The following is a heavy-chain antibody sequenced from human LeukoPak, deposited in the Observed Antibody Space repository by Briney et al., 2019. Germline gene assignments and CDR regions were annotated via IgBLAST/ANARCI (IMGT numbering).Heavy chain of an antibody. D-gene: IGHD3-9*01. CDR2: INRDGSEK. CDR3: AGGTGFIIKD. V-gene: IGHV3-7*03. J-gene: IGHJ4*02. Sequence: GGSLRLSCVVSGFTLSSRWMMWVRQAPGEGLEWMTNINRDGSEKNYVDSVKGRFTISRDNAKNSLYLQMNNLRVEDTAMYYCAGGTGFIIKDWGQGTLVTVSS. CDR1: GFTLSSRW.